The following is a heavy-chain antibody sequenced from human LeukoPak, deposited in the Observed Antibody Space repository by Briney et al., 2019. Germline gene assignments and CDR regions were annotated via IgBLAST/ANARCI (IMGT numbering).Heavy chain of an antibody. CDR2: VEHDGSRT. J-gene: IGHJ4*02. D-gene: IGHD4-17*01. V-gene: IGHV3-74*01. Sequence: GGSLRLSCATPGFTFSSYSMNWVRQPPGKGLVWVSRVEHDGSRTAYADSVTGRFTISRDNARNMVYLQMNSLRAEDTAVYYCATDLGWGQGTLVTVSS. CDR3: ATDLG. CDR1: GFTFSSYS.